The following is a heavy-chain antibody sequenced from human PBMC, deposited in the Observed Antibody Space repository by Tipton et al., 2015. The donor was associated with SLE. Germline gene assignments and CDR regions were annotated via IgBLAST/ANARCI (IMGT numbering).Heavy chain of an antibody. J-gene: IGHJ3*02. V-gene: IGHV4-39*07. CDR3: AGRHGTLDI. CDR2: IYYSGST. D-gene: IGHD6-13*01. CDR1: GGSISSSRYY. Sequence: GLVKPSETLSLTCTVSGGSISSSRYYWGWIRQPPGKGLEWIGTIYYSGSTHYNPALKSRVTMSVDTSKNQVSLKLRSLTAADTAVYYCAGRHGTLDIWRQGTMGIVSS.